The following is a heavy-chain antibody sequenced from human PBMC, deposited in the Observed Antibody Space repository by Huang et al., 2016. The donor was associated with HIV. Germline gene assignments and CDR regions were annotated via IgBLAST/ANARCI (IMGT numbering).Heavy chain of an antibody. J-gene: IGHJ4*02. CDR2: VSTYNGYT. V-gene: IGHV1-18*01. Sequence: QVKLVQSGAEVKKPGASVKVSCKTSGYTFSGYAITWVRQAPGQGLVWMGWVSTYNGYTNYVQNLQGRVTMTTDMSTTTAYMELRSLTSDDTAIYYCAGKFGRDFDYWGQGTLVTVSS. CDR3: AGKFGRDFDY. CDR1: GYTFSGYA. D-gene: IGHD3-16*01.